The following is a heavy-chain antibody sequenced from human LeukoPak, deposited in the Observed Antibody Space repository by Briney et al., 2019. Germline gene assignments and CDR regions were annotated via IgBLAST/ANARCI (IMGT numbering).Heavy chain of an antibody. V-gene: IGHV1-46*01. CDR1: GYTFTSYY. D-gene: IGHD3-22*01. Sequence: ASVKVSCKASGYTFTSYYMHWVRQAPGQGLEWIGIINPSGGSTSYAQKFQGRVTMTRDTSTSTVYMELSSLRSEDTAVYYCTRNFGSGYYYGYWGQGTLVTVSS. J-gene: IGHJ4*02. CDR2: INPSGGST. CDR3: TRNFGSGYYYGY.